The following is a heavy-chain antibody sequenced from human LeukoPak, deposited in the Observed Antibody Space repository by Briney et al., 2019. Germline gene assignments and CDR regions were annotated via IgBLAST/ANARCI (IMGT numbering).Heavy chain of an antibody. Sequence: SETLSLTCTVSGGSISSQYWSWIRQTPGRGLEWIGYISYSGNTKYNPSLKSRVTISVDTSKNQFSLKLNSMTAADTSVYYCARLRFLEWLFPWFDPWGQGSLVTVSS. CDR2: ISYSGNT. D-gene: IGHD3-3*01. V-gene: IGHV4-59*08. J-gene: IGHJ5*02. CDR3: ARLRFLEWLFPWFDP. CDR1: GGSISSQY.